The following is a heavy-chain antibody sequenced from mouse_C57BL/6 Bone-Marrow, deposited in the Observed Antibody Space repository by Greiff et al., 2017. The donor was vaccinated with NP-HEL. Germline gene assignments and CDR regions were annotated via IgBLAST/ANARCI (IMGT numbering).Heavy chain of an antibody. CDR3: ASPYDYDVAWFAY. Sequence: EVMLVESGGDLVKPGGSLKLSCAASGFTFSSYGMSWVRQTPDKRLEWVATISSGGSYTYSPDSVKGRFTISRDNAKNTLYREMSSLKSEDTAMYYCASPYDYDVAWFAYWGQGTLVTVSA. D-gene: IGHD2-4*01. V-gene: IGHV5-6*01. J-gene: IGHJ3*01. CDR2: ISSGGSYT. CDR1: GFTFSSYG.